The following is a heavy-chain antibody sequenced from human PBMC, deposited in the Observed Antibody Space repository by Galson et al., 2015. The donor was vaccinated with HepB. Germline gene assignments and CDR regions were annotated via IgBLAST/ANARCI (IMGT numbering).Heavy chain of an antibody. CDR3: AREYGSGSYYIFSYWFDP. D-gene: IGHD3-10*01. V-gene: IGHV3-7*03. CDR1: GFTFSSYW. CDR2: IKQDGSEK. J-gene: IGHJ5*02. Sequence: SLRLSCAASGFTFSSYWMSWVRQAPGKGLEWVANIKQDGSEKYYVDSVKGRFTISRDNAKNSLYLQMNSLRAEDTAVYYCAREYGSGSYYIFSYWFDPWGQGTLVTVSS.